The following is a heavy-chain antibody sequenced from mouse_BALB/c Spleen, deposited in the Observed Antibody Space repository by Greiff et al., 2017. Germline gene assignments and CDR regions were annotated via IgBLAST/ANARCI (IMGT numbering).Heavy chain of an antibody. CDR2: ISYSGST. J-gene: IGHJ4*01. V-gene: IGHV3-2*02. D-gene: IGHD2-4*01. CDR1: GYSITSDYA. Sequence: VQLKESGPGLVKPSQSLSLTCTVTGYSITSDYAWNWIRQFPGNKLEWMGYISYSGSTSYNPSLKSRISITRDTSKNQFFLQLNSVTTEDTATYYCAHYYDYDFYAMDYWGQGTSVTVSS. CDR3: AHYYDYDFYAMDY.